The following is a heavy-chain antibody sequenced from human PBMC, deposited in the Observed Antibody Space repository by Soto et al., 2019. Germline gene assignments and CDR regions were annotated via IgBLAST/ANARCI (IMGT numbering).Heavy chain of an antibody. CDR2: ISGYNGNT. Sequence: GTSVRVSSKASGYTCTGYYMHWVRQAPGQGLEWMGWISGYNGNTNYAEKVQDRVTMTTATSTPTAYIALRSLRSDDTAIYYCARGDEFWSGHSNFGYSGQGTQVTVSS. J-gene: IGHJ4*02. D-gene: IGHD3-3*01. V-gene: IGHV1-18*04. CDR1: GYTCTGYY. CDR3: ARGDEFWSGHSNFGY.